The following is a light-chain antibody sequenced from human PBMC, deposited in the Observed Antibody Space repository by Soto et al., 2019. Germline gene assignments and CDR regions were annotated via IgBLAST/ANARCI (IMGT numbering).Light chain of an antibody. CDR2: EVS. CDR1: SSDVGGYNY. Sequence: QSALTQPASVSGSPGQSTTISCTGTSSDVGGYNYVFWYQQHPGKAPKLMIDEVSNRPSGVYNRFSGSKAGNTASLTISGLQAEDEADYSWSSYTSSSTYVFGTGTKLTVL. CDR3: SSYTSSSTYV. V-gene: IGLV2-14*01. J-gene: IGLJ1*01.